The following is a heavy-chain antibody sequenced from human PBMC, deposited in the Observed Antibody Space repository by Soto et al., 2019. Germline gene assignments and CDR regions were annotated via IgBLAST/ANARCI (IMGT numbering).Heavy chain of an antibody. J-gene: IGHJ5*02. CDR2: FDPEDGET. CDR1: GYTLTELS. CDR3: ATVQPAAMWVWFDP. Sequence: ASVKVSCKVSGYTLTELSMHWVRQAPGKGLEWMGGFDPEDGETIYAQKFQGRVTMTEDTSTDTAYMELSSLRSEDTAVYYCATVQPAAMWVWFDPWGQGTLVTVSS. D-gene: IGHD2-2*01. V-gene: IGHV1-24*01.